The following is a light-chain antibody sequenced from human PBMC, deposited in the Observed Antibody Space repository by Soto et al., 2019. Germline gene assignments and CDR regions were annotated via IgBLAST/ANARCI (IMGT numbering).Light chain of an antibody. CDR2: GNS. CDR3: QSYDSSLSGVV. Sequence: QSVLTQPPSVSGAPGQRVTISCTGSSSNIGAGYDVHWYQQLLGTAPKLLIYGNSNRPSGVPDRFSGSKSGTSASLAITGLQAEDAADYYCQSYDSSLSGVVFGGGTKVTVL. V-gene: IGLV1-40*01. J-gene: IGLJ2*01. CDR1: SSNIGAGYD.